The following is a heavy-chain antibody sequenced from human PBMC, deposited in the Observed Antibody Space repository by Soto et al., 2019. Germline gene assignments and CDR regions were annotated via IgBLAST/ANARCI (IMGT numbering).Heavy chain of an antibody. V-gene: IGHV1-24*01. CDR1: GYIVTKLS. D-gene: IGHD2-2*01. J-gene: IGHJ6*02. CDR2: FDPEDGET. CDR3: ATSSPANYYYGVDV. Sequence: QVQLIQSGAEVKKPGASVKVSCKVSGYIVTKLSMHWVRQAPGKGLEWMGGFDPEDGETVYAQKLQGRVNMTEDRSSDSAFLELSSLTSEDTAVYYCATSSPANYYYGVDVWGQGTTVTLSS.